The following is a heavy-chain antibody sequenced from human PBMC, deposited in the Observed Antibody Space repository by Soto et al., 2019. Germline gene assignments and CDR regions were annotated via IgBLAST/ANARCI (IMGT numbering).Heavy chain of an antibody. Sequence: SGPTLVNPTQTLTLTCTFSGFSLSTLGTCVTWIRQPPGKALEWLALINWDNNEYYNPSLKTRLTISRDTSKNQVVLTMTNVDPVDTATYYCARIPHYSDSNYMDYWDKGTLVTVSS. D-gene: IGHD3-10*01. V-gene: IGHV2-70*01. CDR3: ARIPHYSDSNYMDY. CDR2: INWDNNE. J-gene: IGHJ4*02. CDR1: GFSLSTLGTC.